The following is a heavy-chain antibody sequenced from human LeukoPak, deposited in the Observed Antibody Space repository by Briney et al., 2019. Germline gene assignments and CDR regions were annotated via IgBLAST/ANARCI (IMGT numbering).Heavy chain of an antibody. Sequence: PGGSLRLSCAASGFTFDDYAMHWVRQVPGKGPQGVSFISADGGGAYYADSVKGRFTISRDNSKNSLFLQMNSLRSEDSALYYCAKDMQTVAGLSNYYYYAMAVWGQGTTVTVSS. CDR3: AKDMQTVAGLSNYYYYAMAV. V-gene: IGHV3-43*02. J-gene: IGHJ6*02. D-gene: IGHD6-13*01. CDR1: GFTFDDYA. CDR2: ISADGGGA.